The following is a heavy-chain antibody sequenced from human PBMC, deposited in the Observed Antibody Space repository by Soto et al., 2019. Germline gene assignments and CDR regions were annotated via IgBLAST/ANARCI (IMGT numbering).Heavy chain of an antibody. D-gene: IGHD2-8*02. CDR1: GGSITSGHW. Sequence: QVQLQESGPGLVESSGTLSLTCAVYGGSITSGHWWTWVRQSPGKGLEWIGEISLNGDINYSPSLQSRGTGSMDLSRNHLSLRLTSVTAAETAVYYCATRETRTGGPVWGPGTVVTVSS. V-gene: IGHV4-4*02. CDR3: ATRETRTGGPV. CDR2: ISLNGDI. J-gene: IGHJ4*03.